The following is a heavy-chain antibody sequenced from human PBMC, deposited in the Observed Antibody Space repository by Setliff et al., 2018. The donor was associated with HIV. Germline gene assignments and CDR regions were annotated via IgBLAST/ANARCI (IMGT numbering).Heavy chain of an antibody. J-gene: IGHJ6*03. CDR2: IYHSGTT. Sequence: SETLSLTCAVSGYSISTDYYWGWIRQPPGKGLEWIGSIYHSGTTYYNPSLKSRVTISVDTSKNHFSLKLSSVTAADTAVYYCARAEQLALGDYYYMDVWGKGTTVTVSS. CDR1: GYSISTDYY. CDR3: ARAEQLALGDYYYMDV. D-gene: IGHD6-6*01. V-gene: IGHV4-38-2*01.